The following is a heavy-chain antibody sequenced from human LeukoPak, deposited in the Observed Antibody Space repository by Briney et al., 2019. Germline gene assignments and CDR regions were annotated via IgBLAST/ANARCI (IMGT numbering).Heavy chain of an antibody. D-gene: IGHD6-19*01. V-gene: IGHV6-1*01. CDR1: GDSVSSNSAT. CDR3: ARDNKGIAVSVAFDI. CDR2: SYYRSKWLN. Sequence: SQTLSLTSAISGDSVSSNSATWNWIRQSPSRGLEWLGRSYYRSKWLNDYAVSVKSRITINPDTSKNQFSLQLNTVTPEDTAVYYCARDNKGIAVSVAFDIWGQGTVVTVSS. J-gene: IGHJ3*02.